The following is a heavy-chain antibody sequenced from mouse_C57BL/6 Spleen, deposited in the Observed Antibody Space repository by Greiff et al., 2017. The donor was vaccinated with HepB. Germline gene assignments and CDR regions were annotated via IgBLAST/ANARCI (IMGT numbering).Heavy chain of an antibody. V-gene: IGHV1-64*01. D-gene: IGHD1-1*01. J-gene: IGHJ1*03. Sequence: VQLQQPGAELVKPGASVKLSCKASGYTFTSYWMHWVKQRPGQGLEWIGMIHPNSGSTNYNEKFKSKATLTVDKSSSTAYMQLSSLTSEDSAVYYCARGGENLLRGYFDVWGTGTTVTVSS. CDR3: ARGGENLLRGYFDV. CDR2: IHPNSGST. CDR1: GYTFTSYW.